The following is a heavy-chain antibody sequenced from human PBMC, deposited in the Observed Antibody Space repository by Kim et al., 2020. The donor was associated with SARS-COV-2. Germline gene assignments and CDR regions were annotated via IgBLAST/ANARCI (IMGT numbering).Heavy chain of an antibody. V-gene: IGHV1-46*02. Sequence: ASVKVSCKASGYTFNNHYLHWVRQAPGQGLEWMGAINPRGDLASLAQKLQDRVTMTTDTSTTTVYMELSSLRSDDTANYYCARGSDDGGTSRRLLFFFDYWGQGALVTVSS. CDR1: GYTFNNHY. J-gene: IGHJ4*02. CDR2: INPRGDLA. D-gene: IGHD4-17*01. CDR3: ARGSDDGGTSRRLLFFFDY.